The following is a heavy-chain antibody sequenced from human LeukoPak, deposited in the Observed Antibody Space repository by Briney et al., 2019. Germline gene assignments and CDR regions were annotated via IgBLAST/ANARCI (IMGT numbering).Heavy chain of an antibody. CDR2: IRYDGSNK. V-gene: IGHV3-30*02. CDR1: GFTFSSYG. D-gene: IGHD3-3*01. Sequence: GGSLRLSCAASGFTFSSYGTHWVRQAPGKGLEWVAFIRYDGSNKYYADSVKGRFTISRDNSKNTLYLQMNSLRAEDTAVYYCAKETNRYDFWSGYWFAFGIWGQGTMVTVSS. CDR3: AKETNRYDFWSGYWFAFGI. J-gene: IGHJ3*02.